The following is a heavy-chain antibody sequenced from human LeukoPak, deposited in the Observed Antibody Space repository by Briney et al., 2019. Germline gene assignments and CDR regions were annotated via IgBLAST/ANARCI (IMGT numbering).Heavy chain of an antibody. D-gene: IGHD3-9*01. J-gene: IGHJ4*02. CDR2: ISAYNGNT. CDR1: GYTFTSYG. CDR3: AIGYFDWLSSDY. V-gene: IGHV1-18*01. Sequence: ASVKVSCKTSGYTFTSYGISWVRQAPGQGLEWMGWISAYNGNTNYAQKLQGRVTMTTDTSTSTAYMELRSLRSDDTAVYYCAIGYFDWLSSDYWGQGTLVTVSS.